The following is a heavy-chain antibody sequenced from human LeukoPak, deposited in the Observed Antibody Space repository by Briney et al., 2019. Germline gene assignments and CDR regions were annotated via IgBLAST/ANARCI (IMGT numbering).Heavy chain of an antibody. CDR2: ISYDGSNK. Sequence: GGSLRLSCAASGFTFSSYGMHWVRQAPGKGLEWVAVISYDGSNKYHADSVKGRFTISRDNSKNTLYLQMNSLRAEDTAVYYCAKAPNGGWYYFDYWGQGTLVTVSS. J-gene: IGHJ4*02. CDR3: AKAPNGGWYYFDY. CDR1: GFTFSSYG. V-gene: IGHV3-30*18. D-gene: IGHD6-19*01.